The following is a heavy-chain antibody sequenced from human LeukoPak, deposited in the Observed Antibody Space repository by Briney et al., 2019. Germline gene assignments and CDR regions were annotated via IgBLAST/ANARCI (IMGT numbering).Heavy chain of an antibody. V-gene: IGHV3-7*01. J-gene: IGHJ6*02. D-gene: IGHD3-16*01. CDR2: MNQDGSEK. CDR1: GFTFSDSW. CDR3: ATYTHWVAGNV. Sequence: GGSLRLSCAASGFTFSDSWMSWVRQAPGKGLEWVADMNQDGSEKDYVDSVKGRFTISRDNARNSLYLQMGSLRAEDTAVYYCATYTHWVAGNVWGQGTTVTVSS.